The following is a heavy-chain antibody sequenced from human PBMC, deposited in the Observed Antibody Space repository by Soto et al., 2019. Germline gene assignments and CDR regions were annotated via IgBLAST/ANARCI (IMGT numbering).Heavy chain of an antibody. D-gene: IGHD1-26*01. CDR1: GFTFSSYA. V-gene: IGHV3-23*01. J-gene: IGHJ5*02. Sequence: GGSLRLSCAASGFTFSSYAMSWVRQAPGKGLEWVSAISGSGGSTYYADSVKGRFTISRDDAKDTVSLQMNTLRADDTAVYFCSREFVVRGRPLGKDLWGHGTQVTVSS. CDR3: SREFVVRGRPLGKDL. CDR2: ISGSGGST.